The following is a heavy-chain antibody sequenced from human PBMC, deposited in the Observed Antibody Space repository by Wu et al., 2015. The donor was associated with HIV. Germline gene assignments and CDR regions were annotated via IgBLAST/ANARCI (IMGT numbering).Heavy chain of an antibody. J-gene: IGHJ4*02. V-gene: IGHV1-8*01. D-gene: IGHD5-12*01. CDR1: GYTFINYD. Sequence: QALLVQSGTEVKKPGASVKVSCKASGYTFINYDINWVRQATGQGLEWMGWMNPNSGNTNYAQKFKGRVTMTRATSINTAYMELSGLRSEDTAIYYCARSHKWLRLRYEGNFDYWGQGTLVTVSS. CDR3: ARSHKWLRLRYEGNFDY. CDR2: MNPNSGNT.